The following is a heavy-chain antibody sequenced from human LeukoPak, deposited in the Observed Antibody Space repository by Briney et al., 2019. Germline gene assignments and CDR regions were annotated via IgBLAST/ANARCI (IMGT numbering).Heavy chain of an antibody. Sequence: GGSLRLSCAASGFNFSSYDMHWVRQAPGKGLEWVAVIWLDGGNRYYADSVKGRFTISRDNSKNTLYLQLNSLRAEDTAVYYCARDSLDTQPRQTAGDIFDYWGQGTLVTVSS. CDR1: GFNFSSYD. CDR2: IWLDGGNR. V-gene: IGHV3-33*08. D-gene: IGHD2-15*01. CDR3: ARDSLDTQPRQTAGDIFDY. J-gene: IGHJ4*02.